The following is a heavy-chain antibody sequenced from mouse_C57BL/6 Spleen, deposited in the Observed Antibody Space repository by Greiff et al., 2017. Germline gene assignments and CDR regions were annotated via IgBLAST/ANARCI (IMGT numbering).Heavy chain of an antibody. CDR2: IDPEDGDT. D-gene: IGHD2-5*01. CDR1: GFNIKDYY. CDR3: TTPPYSNAWYFDV. J-gene: IGHJ1*03. Sequence: EVKLMESGAELVRPGASVKLSCTASGFNIKDYYMHWVKQRPEQGLEWIGRIDPEDGDTEYAPKFQGKATMTADTSTNTAYLQLSSLTSEDTAVYYCTTPPYSNAWYFDVWGTGTTVTVSS. V-gene: IGHV14-1*01.